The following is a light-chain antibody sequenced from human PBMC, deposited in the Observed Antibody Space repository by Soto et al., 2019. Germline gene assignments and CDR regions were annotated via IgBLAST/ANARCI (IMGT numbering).Light chain of an antibody. J-gene: IGKJ2*01. CDR2: RAS. CDR3: QQYNNWPYT. Sequence: EIVMTQSPATLSVSPGGSATLSCRASQHVSSNFAWYRQKPGQAPTLLIYRASTRATGIPARFSGRGSETEFTLTVGSRQSEDFAVYYWQQYNNWPYTFGHGTKLEIK. CDR1: QHVSSN. V-gene: IGKV3-15*01.